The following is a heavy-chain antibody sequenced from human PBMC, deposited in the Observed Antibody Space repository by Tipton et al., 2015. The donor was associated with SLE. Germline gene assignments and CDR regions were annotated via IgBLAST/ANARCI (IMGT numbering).Heavy chain of an antibody. CDR2: IYYSGTT. Sequence: TLSLTCAVSGGSISSVGYYWSWIRQPPGKGLEWIAYIYYSGTTNYNPSLKSRVTISLDTSKNQFSLKLSSVTAADTAVYYCARGSCSGGVCYIDYWGQGTLVTVSS. V-gene: IGHV4-61*08. CDR1: GGSISSVGYY. CDR3: ARGSCSGGVCYIDY. J-gene: IGHJ4*02. D-gene: IGHD2-8*02.